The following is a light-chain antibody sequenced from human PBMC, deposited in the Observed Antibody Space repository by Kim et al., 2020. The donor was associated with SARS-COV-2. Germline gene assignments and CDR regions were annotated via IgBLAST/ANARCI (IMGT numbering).Light chain of an antibody. CDR3: TSYTRSNTWV. CDR2: AVT. V-gene: IGLV2-14*04. J-gene: IGLJ3*02. Sequence: GQSITISCTGTSSDVGGYNYVSWYQQHPGKVPQLMIYAVTKRPSGISNRFSGSKSGNTASLTISGLQAEDEADYYCTSYTRSNTWVFGVGTKVTVL. CDR1: SSDVGGYNY.